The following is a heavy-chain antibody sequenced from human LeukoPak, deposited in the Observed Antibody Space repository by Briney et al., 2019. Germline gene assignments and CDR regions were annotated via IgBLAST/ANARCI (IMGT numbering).Heavy chain of an antibody. CDR2: IYYSGSP. CDR1: GGSISSSSYY. V-gene: IGHV4-39*07. CDR3: ARHVIVPAAYDAFDI. Sequence: PSETLSLTRTVSGGSISSSSYYWGWIRQPPGKGLEWIGSIYYSGSPTYNPSLKSRVTISVDTSKNQFSLKLSSVTAADTAVYYCARHVIVPAAYDAFDIWGQGTMVTVSS. J-gene: IGHJ3*02. D-gene: IGHD2-2*01.